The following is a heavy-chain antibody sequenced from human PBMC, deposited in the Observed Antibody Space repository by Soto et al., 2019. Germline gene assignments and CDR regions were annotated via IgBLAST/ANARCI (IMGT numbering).Heavy chain of an antibody. Sequence: TSETLSLTCTVSGGSISSSSYYWGWIRQPPGKGLEWIGSIYYSGSTYYNPSLKSRVTISVDTSKNQFSLKLSSVTAADTAVYYCAIRWRETTGTTSGKDYWGQGTLVTVSS. D-gene: IGHD1-1*01. CDR1: GGSISSSSYY. CDR3: AIRWRETTGTTSGKDY. V-gene: IGHV4-39*01. CDR2: IYYSGST. J-gene: IGHJ4*02.